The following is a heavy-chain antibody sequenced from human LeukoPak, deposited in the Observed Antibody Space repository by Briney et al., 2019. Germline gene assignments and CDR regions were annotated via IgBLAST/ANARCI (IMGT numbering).Heavy chain of an antibody. V-gene: IGHV3-23*01. Sequence: AGGSLRLSCLASGFTFSSYAMDWVRQAPGQGLQWVSAVGTSADTYYADSVRGRFTISRDNSKNTLYLQMDSLRAEDTAIYYCTRKTPGRTPSDYWGQGILVTVSS. J-gene: IGHJ4*02. D-gene: IGHD2-15*01. CDR3: TRKTPGRTPSDY. CDR1: GFTFSSYA. CDR2: VGTSADT.